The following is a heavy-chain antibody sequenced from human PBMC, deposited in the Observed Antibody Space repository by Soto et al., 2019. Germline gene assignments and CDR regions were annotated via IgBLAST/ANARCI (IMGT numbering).Heavy chain of an antibody. V-gene: IGHV3-23*01. D-gene: IGHD3-9*01. J-gene: IGHJ4*02. CDR3: ARDTHYDILTGYREDDY. CDR1: GFTSSSYA. Sequence: PGGSLRLSCAASGFTSSSYAMSWVRQAPGKGLEWVSAISGSGGSTYYADSVKGRFTISRDNSKNTLYLQMNSLRAEDTAVYYCARDTHYDILTGYREDDYWGQGTLVTVSS. CDR2: ISGSGGST.